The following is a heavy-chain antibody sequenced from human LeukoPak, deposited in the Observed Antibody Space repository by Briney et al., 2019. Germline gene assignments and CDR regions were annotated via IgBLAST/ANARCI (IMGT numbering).Heavy chain of an antibody. V-gene: IGHV4-59*01. J-gene: IGHJ5*02. Sequence: SETLSLTCTVSGGSISSYYWSWIRQPPGKGLEWVGYIYYSGSTNYNPSLKSRVTISVDTSKNQFSLKLSSVTAADTAVYYCARAQTHSNYPWFDPWGQGTLVTVSS. CDR2: IYYSGST. CDR1: GGSISSYY. CDR3: ARAQTHSNYPWFDP. D-gene: IGHD4-11*01.